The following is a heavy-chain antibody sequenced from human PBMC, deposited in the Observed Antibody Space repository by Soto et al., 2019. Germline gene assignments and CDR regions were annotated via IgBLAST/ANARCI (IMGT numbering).Heavy chain of an antibody. CDR1: GGTFSSYA. Sequence: PSMKVSCKASGGTFSSYAISWVRQAPGQGLEWMGGIIPIFGTANYAQKFQGGVTITADESTSTAYMELSSLRSEDTAVYYCASAPSNYDFWSGYPLAAYWGQGTLVTVSS. D-gene: IGHD3-3*01. J-gene: IGHJ4*02. CDR2: IIPIFGTA. CDR3: ASAPSNYDFWSGYPLAAY. V-gene: IGHV1-69*13.